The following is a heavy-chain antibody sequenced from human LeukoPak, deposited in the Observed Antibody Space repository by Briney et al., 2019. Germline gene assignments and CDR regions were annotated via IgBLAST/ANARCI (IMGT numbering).Heavy chain of an antibody. J-gene: IGHJ4*02. CDR3: ARVNLGSSWPHFDY. CDR2: IYTSGST. CDR1: GGSISSYY. D-gene: IGHD6-13*01. V-gene: IGHV4-4*07. Sequence: PSETLSLTCTVSGGSISSYYWSWIRQPAGKGLEWIGRIYTSGSTNYNPSLKSRVTISVDTSKNQFSLKLSSVTAADTAVYYCARVNLGSSWPHFDYWGQGTLVTVSS.